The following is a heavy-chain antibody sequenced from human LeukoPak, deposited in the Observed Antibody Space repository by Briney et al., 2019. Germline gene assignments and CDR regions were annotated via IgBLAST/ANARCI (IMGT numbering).Heavy chain of an antibody. Sequence: ASVKVSCKASGYTFTGYYMHWVRQAPGQGLEWMGWINSNSGGTNYAQKFQGRVTMTRDTSISTAYMELSRLRSDDTAVYYCARAPLRVVPAARVFWFDPWGQGTLVTVSS. J-gene: IGHJ5*02. D-gene: IGHD2-2*01. CDR1: GYTFTGYY. CDR3: ARAPLRVVPAARVFWFDP. CDR2: INSNSGGT. V-gene: IGHV1-2*02.